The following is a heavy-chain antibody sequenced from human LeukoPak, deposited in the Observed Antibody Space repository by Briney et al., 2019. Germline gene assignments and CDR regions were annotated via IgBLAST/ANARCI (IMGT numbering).Heavy chain of an antibody. V-gene: IGHV4-61*02. J-gene: IGHJ4*02. D-gene: IGHD2-21*02. CDR1: GGSINSGDYY. Sequence: PSETLSLTCTVSGGSINSGDYYWSWIPQPAGKPLEWIGRIYTSGITIYKSSLESRVTISIDTSKNRFSLKLNSVTASDTAVYYCARLVDRLMFDYWGQGTQVTVSS. CDR2: IYTSGIT. CDR3: ARLVDRLMFDY.